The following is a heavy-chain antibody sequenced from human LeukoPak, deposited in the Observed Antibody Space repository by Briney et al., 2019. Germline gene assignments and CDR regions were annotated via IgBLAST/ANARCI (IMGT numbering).Heavy chain of an antibody. CDR2: IKPKTDGETT. Sequence: GGSLRLSCEASGFTFSSYAMSWVRQAPGKGLEWVGRIKPKTDGETTEYAAPVKDRFSISRDDSKSMMYLQMNSLKTEDTAVYYCITPLPYSAQGGQGTLVTVSS. V-gene: IGHV3-15*01. CDR1: GFTFSSYA. CDR3: ITPLPYSAQ. J-gene: IGHJ4*02. D-gene: IGHD2-21*01.